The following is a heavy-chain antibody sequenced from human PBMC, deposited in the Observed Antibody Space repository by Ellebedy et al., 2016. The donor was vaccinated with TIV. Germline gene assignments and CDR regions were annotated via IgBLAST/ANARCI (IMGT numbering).Heavy chain of an antibody. CDR2: LSYDENTK. V-gene: IGHV3-30*03. J-gene: IGHJ4*02. D-gene: IGHD6-19*01. CDR1: GFNLSSYG. CDR3: GRDRSLSAWYGTLDF. Sequence: GGSLRLSXAVSGFNLSSYGMHWVRQPPGKGLEWMAFLSYDENTKFYADSVRGRFTISRDITNHTLSLQMNSLRSDDTAIHYCGRDRSLSAWYGTLDFWGRGALVTVSS.